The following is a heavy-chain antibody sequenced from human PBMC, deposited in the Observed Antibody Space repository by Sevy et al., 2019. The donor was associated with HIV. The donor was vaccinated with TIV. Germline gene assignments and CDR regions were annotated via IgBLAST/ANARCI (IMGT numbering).Heavy chain of an antibody. V-gene: IGHV3-21*01. CDR1: GFTFSSYS. Sequence: GESLKISCAASGFTFSSYSMNWVRQAPGKGLEWVSSISSSSSYIYNADSVKGRFTISRDNAKNSLYLQMNSLRAEDTAVYYCARAYCSGGSCYSGRFDYYYGMDVWGQGTTVTVSS. J-gene: IGHJ6*02. CDR3: ARAYCSGGSCYSGRFDYYYGMDV. D-gene: IGHD2-15*01. CDR2: ISSSSSYI.